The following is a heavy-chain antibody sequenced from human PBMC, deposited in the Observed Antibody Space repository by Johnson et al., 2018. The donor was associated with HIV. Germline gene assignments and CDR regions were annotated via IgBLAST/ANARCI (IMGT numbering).Heavy chain of an antibody. CDR1: GFTFSDYY. CDR2: ISYDGSNK. D-gene: IGHD5-12*01. CDR3: ARRGLVGIVATSRGAFDI. Sequence: QVQLVESGGGLVKPGGSLRLSCAASGFTFSDYYVSWVRQAPGKGLEWVAVISYDGSNKYYADSVKGRFTISRDNSKNTLYLQMNSLRAEDTAVYYCARRGLVGIVATSRGAFDIWGQGTMVTVSS. V-gene: IGHV3-30-3*01. J-gene: IGHJ3*02.